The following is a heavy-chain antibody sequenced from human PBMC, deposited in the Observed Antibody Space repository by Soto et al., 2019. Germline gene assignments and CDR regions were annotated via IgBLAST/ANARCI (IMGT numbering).Heavy chain of an antibody. J-gene: IGHJ4*02. D-gene: IGHD6-13*01. CDR2: INHSGST. Sequence: PSETLSLTCAVYGGSFSGYYWSWIRQPPGKGLEWIGEINHSGSTNYNPSLKSRVTLSVDTSKNHFSLKLSSVTAADTAVYYCARVAAAAADKHFDYWGQGTLVTVSS. CDR1: GGSFSGYY. V-gene: IGHV4-34*01. CDR3: ARVAAAAADKHFDY.